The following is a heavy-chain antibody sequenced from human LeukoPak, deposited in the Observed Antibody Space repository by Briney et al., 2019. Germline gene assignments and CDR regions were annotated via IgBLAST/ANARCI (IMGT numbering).Heavy chain of an antibody. CDR2: IYYSGST. V-gene: IGHV4-59*12. CDR1: GGSISNYF. CDR3: ARDMEYSSSSLGWFDP. D-gene: IGHD6-6*01. J-gene: IGHJ5*02. Sequence: PSETLSLTCTVSGGSISNYFWSWIRQPPGKGLEWIGYIYYSGSTNYNPSLKSRVTISVDMSKNQFSLKLSSVTAADTAVYYCARDMEYSSSSLGWFDPWGQGTLVTVSS.